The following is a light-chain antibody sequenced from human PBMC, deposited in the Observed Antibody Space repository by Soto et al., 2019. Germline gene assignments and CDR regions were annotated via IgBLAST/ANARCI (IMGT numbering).Light chain of an antibody. V-gene: IGKV1-39*01. Sequence: DIQVTQSPSSLSASVGDRVTITCRVSQSIANYLNWYQRKPGKAPKLLIYAASSLQIGVPSRFSGGGFGTDFTLTISSLQTEDFATYYCQQNYSPPPITFGQGTRLEI. J-gene: IGKJ5*01. CDR1: QSIANY. CDR3: QQNYSPPPIT. CDR2: AAS.